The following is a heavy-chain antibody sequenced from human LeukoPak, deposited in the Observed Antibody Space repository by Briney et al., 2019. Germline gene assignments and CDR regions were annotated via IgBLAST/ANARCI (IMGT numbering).Heavy chain of an antibody. CDR2: IDPNSGGT. V-gene: IGHV1-2*06. D-gene: IGHD1-26*01. CDR1: GYTFTGYY. Sequence: GASVKVSCKTSGYTFTGYYIHWVRQAPGQGLEWLGRIDPNSGGTSYAHNFQGRVTMTRDTSISTAYMDLSSLRSDDTAVYYCARVPALVGATPNWFDPWGQGTLVTVSS. J-gene: IGHJ5*02. CDR3: ARVPALVGATPNWFDP.